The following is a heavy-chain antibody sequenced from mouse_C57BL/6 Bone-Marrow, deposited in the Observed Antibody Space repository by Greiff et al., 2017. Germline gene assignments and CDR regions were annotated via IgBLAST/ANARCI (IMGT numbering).Heavy chain of an antibody. D-gene: IGHD1-1*01. J-gene: IGHJ2*01. CDR3: TRSLIYYGTNY. CDR1: GFNIKDYY. CDR2: IDPEDGET. Sequence: VQLQQSGAELVKPGASVKLSCTASGFNIKDYYIHWVKQRTEQGLEWIGRIDPEDGETKYAPKFQDKATITADKSSNTAYLQLISLTSEDTSVYYCTRSLIYYGTNYWGQGTTLTVSS. V-gene: IGHV14-2*01.